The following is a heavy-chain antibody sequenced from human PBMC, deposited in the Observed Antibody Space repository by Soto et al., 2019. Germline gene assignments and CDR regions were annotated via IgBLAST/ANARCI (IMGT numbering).Heavy chain of an antibody. J-gene: IGHJ5*02. CDR3: ARGGIAARKGRWFDP. D-gene: IGHD6-6*01. CDR2: IHYSGST. Sequence: SETLSLTCTVSGGSLSDYYWTWIRQPPGKGLEWIGYIHYSGSTNYNPSLKSRVTVSVDTSKNQFSLKLRSVTAADTAMYHCARGGIAARKGRWFDPWGQGAPVTVSS. V-gene: IGHV4-59*01. CDR1: GGSLSDYY.